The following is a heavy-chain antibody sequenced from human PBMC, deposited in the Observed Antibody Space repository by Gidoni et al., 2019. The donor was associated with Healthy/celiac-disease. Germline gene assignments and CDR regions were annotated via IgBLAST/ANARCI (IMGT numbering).Heavy chain of an antibody. CDR2: ISGSCGST. V-gene: IGHV3-23*01. CDR1: GFTFSSYA. CDR3: AKAASKTTVTTFNYYYGMDV. D-gene: IGHD4-17*01. J-gene: IGHJ6*02. Sequence: EVQLLESGGGLVQPGGSLRLSCAASGFTFSSYAMSWVRQAPGKGLEWVSAISGSCGSTYYADSVKVRFTISRDNSKNTLYLQMSSLRAEDTAVYYCAKAASKTTVTTFNYYYGMDVWGQGTTVTVSS.